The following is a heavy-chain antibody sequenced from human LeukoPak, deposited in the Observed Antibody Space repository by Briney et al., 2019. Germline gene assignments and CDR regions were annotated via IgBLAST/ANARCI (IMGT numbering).Heavy chain of an antibody. V-gene: IGHV5-51*01. CDR3: ARHPSPSGYYYYGMDV. CDR2: IYPGDSDT. J-gene: IGHJ6*02. Sequence: GESLKISCKGSGYSFTSYWIGWVRQMPGKGLEWMGIIYPGDSDTRYSPSFQGQVTISADKSISTAYLQWSSLEASDTAMYYCARHPSPSGYYYYGMDVWGQGTTVTVSS. CDR1: GYSFTSYW.